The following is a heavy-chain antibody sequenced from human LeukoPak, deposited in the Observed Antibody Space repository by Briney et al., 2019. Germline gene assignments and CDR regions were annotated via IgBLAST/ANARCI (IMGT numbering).Heavy chain of an antibody. CDR1: GFTFSNYG. CDR3: ARDRGSYRDGGNDY. Sequence: PGGSLRLSCAASGFTFSNYGMHWVRQAPGKGLEWVAIISYDGSNKYYADSVKGRFTISRDNSKNTLYLQMNSLRAEDTAVYYCARDRGSYRDGGNDYWGQGTLVTVSS. D-gene: IGHD1-26*01. J-gene: IGHJ4*02. V-gene: IGHV3-30*03. CDR2: ISYDGSNK.